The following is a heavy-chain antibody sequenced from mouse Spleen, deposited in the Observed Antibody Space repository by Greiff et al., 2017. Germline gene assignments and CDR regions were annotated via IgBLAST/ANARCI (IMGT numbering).Heavy chain of an antibody. CDR1: GFTFSDYY. V-gene: IGHV5-12*02. Sequence: EVMLVESGGGLVQPGGSLKLSCATSGFTFSDYYMYWVRQTPEKRLEWVAYISNGGGSTYYPDTVKGRFTISRDNAKNTLYLQMSRLKSEDTAMYYCASQYFDVWGAGTTVTVSS. CDR3: ASQYFDV. CDR2: ISNGGGST. J-gene: IGHJ1*01.